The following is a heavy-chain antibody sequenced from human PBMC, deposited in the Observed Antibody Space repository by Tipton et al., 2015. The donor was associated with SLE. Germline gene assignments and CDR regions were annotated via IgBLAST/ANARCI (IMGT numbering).Heavy chain of an antibody. J-gene: IGHJ4*02. D-gene: IGHD3-10*01. CDR1: GFTFDDYA. CDR2: ISWNSGSI. V-gene: IGHV3-9*03. Sequence: SLRLSCAASGFTFDDYAMHWVRQAPGKGLEWVSGISWNSGSIGYADSVKGRFTISRDNAKNSLYLQMNSLRAEDMALYYCAKDMDWSYGVRGVMHYWGQGTLVTVSS. CDR3: AKDMDWSYGVRGVMHY.